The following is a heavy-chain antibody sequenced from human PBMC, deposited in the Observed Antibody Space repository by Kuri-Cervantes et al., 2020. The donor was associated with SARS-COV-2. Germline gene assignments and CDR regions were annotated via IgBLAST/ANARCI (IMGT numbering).Heavy chain of an antibody. CDR1: GFTFSSYA. J-gene: IGHJ4*02. Sequence: GGSLRLSCAASGFTFSSYAIHWVRQAPGKGLEWVAVISYDGSNKYYTESVKGRFTISRDNSKNTLYLQMNSLRAEDTAVYCCARDTDNFDYWGQGTLVTVSS. CDR3: ARDTDNFDY. CDR2: ISYDGSNK. V-gene: IGHV3-30*03.